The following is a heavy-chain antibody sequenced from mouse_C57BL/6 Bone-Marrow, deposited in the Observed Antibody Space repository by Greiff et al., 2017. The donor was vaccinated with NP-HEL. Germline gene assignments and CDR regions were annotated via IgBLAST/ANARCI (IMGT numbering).Heavy chain of an antibody. J-gene: IGHJ1*03. V-gene: IGHV1-81*01. Sequence: VQLQQSGAELARPGASVKLSCKASGYTFTSYGISWVKQRTGKGLEWIGEIYPRSGNTYYNEKFKGKATLTADKSSSTAYMELRSLTSEDSAVYFCARGVWPHWYFDVWGTGTTVTVSS. D-gene: IGHD2-10*02. CDR2: IYPRSGNT. CDR3: ARGVWPHWYFDV. CDR1: GYTFTSYG.